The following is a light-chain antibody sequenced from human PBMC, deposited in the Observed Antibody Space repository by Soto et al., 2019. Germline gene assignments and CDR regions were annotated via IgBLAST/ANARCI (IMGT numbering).Light chain of an antibody. V-gene: IGLV2-18*02. CDR1: NNDVGSYNH. Sequence: QSALTQPPSVSGSPGQSITISCTGTNNDVGSYNHVSWYQQPPGTAPKLMIYDVSNRPSGVPDRFSGSKSGNTASLTISGLQAEDEGDYYCSSYTSSITLIFGGGTKVTVL. CDR3: SSYTSSITLI. CDR2: DVS. J-gene: IGLJ2*01.